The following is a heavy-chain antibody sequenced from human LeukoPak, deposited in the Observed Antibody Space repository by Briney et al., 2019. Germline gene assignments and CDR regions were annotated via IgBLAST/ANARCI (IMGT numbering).Heavy chain of an antibody. D-gene: IGHD3-16*01. CDR2: ISYDGSNK. Sequence: PGGSLRLSCAASGFTFSRHGMHWVRQAPGKGLEWVAVISYDGSNKYYIDSVKGRFTIARDNSKNTLSLQMNSLRAEDTAVYYCVKDLGGPMLTFGGQRGYFDYWGQGALVTVSS. CDR1: GFTFSRHG. J-gene: IGHJ4*02. CDR3: VKDLGGPMLTFGGQRGYFDY. V-gene: IGHV3-30*18.